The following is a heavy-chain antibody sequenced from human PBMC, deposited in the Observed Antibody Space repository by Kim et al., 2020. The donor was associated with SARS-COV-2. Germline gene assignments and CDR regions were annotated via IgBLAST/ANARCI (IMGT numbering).Heavy chain of an antibody. CDR3: ARISSSGYYDNDY. J-gene: IGHJ4*02. V-gene: IGHV3-30*04. D-gene: IGHD3-22*01. Sequence: GGSLRLSCAASGFTFSSYAMHWVRQAPGKGLEWVAVISYDGSNKYYADSVKGRFTISRDNSKNTLYLQMNSLRAEDTAVYYCARISSSGYYDNDYWGQGTLVTVSS. CDR2: ISYDGSNK. CDR1: GFTFSSYA.